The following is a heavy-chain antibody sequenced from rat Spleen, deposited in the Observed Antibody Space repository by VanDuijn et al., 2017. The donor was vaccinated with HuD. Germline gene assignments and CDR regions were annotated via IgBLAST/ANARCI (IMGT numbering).Heavy chain of an antibody. V-gene: IGHV5-17*01. D-gene: IGHD5-1*01. CDR3: IRHWEGVMDA. J-gene: IGHJ4*01. CDR2: IVYDCSRI. CDR1: GFTFSDYP. Sequence: EVQLVESGGGLVQPGRSLQLSCAVSGFTFSDYPMTWVRPAPTKGLEWVAPIVYDCSRIYYRASVKGRITISRDNAKGTPYLQMDSLRSEATATYYCIRHWEGVMDAWGQGASVTVSS.